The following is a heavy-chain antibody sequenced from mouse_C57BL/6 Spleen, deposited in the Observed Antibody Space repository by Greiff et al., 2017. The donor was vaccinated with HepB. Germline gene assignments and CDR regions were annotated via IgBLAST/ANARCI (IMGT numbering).Heavy chain of an antibody. CDR1: GYSITIGYY. J-gene: IGHJ2*01. Sequence: EVQLQESGPGLVKPSQSLSLTCSVTGYSITIGYYWNWIRQFPGNKLEWMGYISYDGSNNYNPSLKNRISITRDTSKNQFFLKLNSVTTEDTATYYCARARTGFDYWGQGTTLTVSS. CDR2: ISYDGSN. CDR3: ARARTGFDY. D-gene: IGHD4-1*01. V-gene: IGHV3-6*01.